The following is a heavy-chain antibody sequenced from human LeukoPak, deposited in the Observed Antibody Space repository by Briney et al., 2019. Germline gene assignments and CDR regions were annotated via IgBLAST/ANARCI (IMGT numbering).Heavy chain of an antibody. CDR2: ISDSGDST. CDR1: GFTFSNYA. CDR3: AKKMTITGWLYYFDY. D-gene: IGHD5-24*01. Sequence: PGGSLRLSCLASGFTFSNYAMSWVRQAPGRGLEWVSAISDSGDSTYYADSVKGRFTVSRDNSKNTLYLQMNSLRAEDTAVYYCAKKMTITGWLYYFDYWGQGTLVTVSS. J-gene: IGHJ4*02. V-gene: IGHV3-23*01.